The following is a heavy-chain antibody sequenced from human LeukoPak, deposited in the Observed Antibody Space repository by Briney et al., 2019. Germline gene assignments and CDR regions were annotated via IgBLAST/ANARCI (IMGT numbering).Heavy chain of an antibody. Sequence: SETLSLTCAVYGGSFSGYYWSWIRQPPGKELEWIGEINHSGSTNYNPSLKSRVTISVDTSKNQFSLKLSSVTAADTAVYYCASRDYDFWSGYYIPARWGQGTLVTVSS. J-gene: IGHJ4*02. V-gene: IGHV4-34*01. CDR1: GGSFSGYY. CDR2: INHSGST. CDR3: ASRDYDFWSGYYIPAR. D-gene: IGHD3-3*01.